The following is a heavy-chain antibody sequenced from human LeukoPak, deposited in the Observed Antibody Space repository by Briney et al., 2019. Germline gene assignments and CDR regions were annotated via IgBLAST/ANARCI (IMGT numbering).Heavy chain of an antibody. CDR3: AKEGRSLQTY. D-gene: IGHD5-24*01. Sequence: GGSLRLSCAASGFMFSSNWMSWVRLAPGKGLEWVANIKEDGTETYYVDSVKGRFTISRDNAKNSLYLQMNSPRVEDTAVCYCAKEGRSLQTYWGQGTLVTVSS. J-gene: IGHJ4*02. CDR1: GFMFSSNW. V-gene: IGHV3-7*03. CDR2: IKEDGTET.